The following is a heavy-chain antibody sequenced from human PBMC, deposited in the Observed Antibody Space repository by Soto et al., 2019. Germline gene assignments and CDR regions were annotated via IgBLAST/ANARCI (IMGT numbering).Heavy chain of an antibody. CDR1: GGSISDYQ. Sequence: QVQLQESGPGLVRPSETLSLTCSVSGGSISDYQWNWIRQSPGKGLERIGYIYYSGRTNYNPSLNSRVAISLDTSTKQFSLRLRSVTAADRAVYYCARVRGLGEISPDFDYWGQGTLVTVSS. J-gene: IGHJ4*02. CDR3: ARVRGLGEISPDFDY. D-gene: IGHD3-16*02. V-gene: IGHV4-59*01. CDR2: IYYSGRT.